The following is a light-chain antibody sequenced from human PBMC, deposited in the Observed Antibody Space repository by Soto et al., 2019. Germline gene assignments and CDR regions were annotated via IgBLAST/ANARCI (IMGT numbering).Light chain of an antibody. Sequence: QSVLTQPPSVSGAPGQRVTISRTGSSSNIGAGYDVHWYQQLPGTAPKLLIYGNSNRPSGVPDRFSGSKFGTSASLAITGLQAEDEADYYCQSYDSSLSVVFGGWTKVTVL. CDR3: QSYDSSLSVV. V-gene: IGLV1-40*01. CDR2: GNS. J-gene: IGLJ2*01. CDR1: SSNIGAGYD.